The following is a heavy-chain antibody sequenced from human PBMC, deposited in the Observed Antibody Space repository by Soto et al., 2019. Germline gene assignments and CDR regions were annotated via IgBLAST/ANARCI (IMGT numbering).Heavy chain of an antibody. CDR3: ARHRGYYDILTGYYTELNFDY. V-gene: IGHV4-39*01. Sequence: PSETRSLTCTVSGGSISSSSYYWGWSRQPPGKGLEWIGSIYYSGTTYYTPSLKSRVTISVDTSKNQFSLKLSSVTAADTAVYYCARHRGYYDILTGYYTELNFDYWGQGTLVTVS. CDR1: GGSISSSSYY. CDR2: IYYSGTT. J-gene: IGHJ4*02. D-gene: IGHD3-9*01.